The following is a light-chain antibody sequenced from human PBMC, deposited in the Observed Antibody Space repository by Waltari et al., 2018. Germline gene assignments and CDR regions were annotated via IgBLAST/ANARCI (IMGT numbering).Light chain of an antibody. CDR1: QSIGRN. V-gene: IGKV3-15*01. CDR3: QQFNDWPPYT. J-gene: IGKJ2*01. Sequence: ETLMTQSPATLSVSPGERATLSYRASQSIGRNLAWYQQKPGQAPKLLIYGASTRAAGVPIRFSGSGSGTEFTLTINSLQSEDFAVYYCQQFNDWPPYTFGQGTKLELK. CDR2: GAS.